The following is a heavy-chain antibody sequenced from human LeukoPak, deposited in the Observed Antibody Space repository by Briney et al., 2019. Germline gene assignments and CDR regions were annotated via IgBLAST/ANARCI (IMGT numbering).Heavy chain of an antibody. D-gene: IGHD5-18*01. J-gene: IGHJ4*02. CDR1: GGSISSYY. CDR3: ARESDTAMDFDY. V-gene: IGHV4-59*01. CDR2: IYYSGST. Sequence: SETLSLTCTVSGGSISSYYWSWIRQPPGKGLEWIGYIYYSGSTNYNPSLKSRVTISVDTSKNQLSLKLSSVTAADTAVYYCARESDTAMDFDYWGQGTLVTVSS.